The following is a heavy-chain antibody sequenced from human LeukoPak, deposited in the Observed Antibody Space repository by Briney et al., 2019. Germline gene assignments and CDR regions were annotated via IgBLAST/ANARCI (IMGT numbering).Heavy chain of an antibody. J-gene: IGHJ4*02. CDR1: GFTFSGSA. V-gene: IGHV3-73*01. CDR3: SRSGFDY. D-gene: IGHD5-12*01. Sequence: GGSLKLSCAASGFTFSGSAMHWVRQASGKGLEWVGRVRSKSYNYATAYAASVKGRFTISRDDSENTAYLQMNSLKTEDTAVYYCSRSGFDYWGQGTLVTVSS. CDR2: VRSKSYNYAT.